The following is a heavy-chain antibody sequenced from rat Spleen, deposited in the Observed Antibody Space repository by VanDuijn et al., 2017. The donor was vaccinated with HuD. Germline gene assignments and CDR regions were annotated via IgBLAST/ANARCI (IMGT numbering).Heavy chain of an antibody. D-gene: IGHD1-10*01. CDR1: GFTFSNYG. V-gene: IGHV5-19*01. Sequence: EVLLVESGGGLVQPGRSMKLSCAASGFTFSNYGMHWIRQAPGKGLEWVATIFHDGSPTFYGDSVKGRFTISRDNAQRTLYLQMDSLRPEDTATYYCATGGVYNNYGFAYWGQGTLVTVSS. CDR2: IFHDGSPT. J-gene: IGHJ3*01. CDR3: ATGGVYNNYGFAY.